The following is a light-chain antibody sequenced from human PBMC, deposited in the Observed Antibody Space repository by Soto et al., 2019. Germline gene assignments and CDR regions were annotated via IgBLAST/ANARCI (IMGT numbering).Light chain of an antibody. V-gene: IGLV2-23*01. CDR2: GGS. CDR3: CSFAGNSTLI. Sequence: QSALTQPASVSGSPGQSITISCIGTSSNVGNYNLVSWYQQYPGRSPKLMIYGGSRRPSGISNRFSGSKSDNTATLTISGLQAADEATYFCCSFAGNSTLIFGGGTKLTVL. J-gene: IGLJ2*01. CDR1: SSNVGNYNL.